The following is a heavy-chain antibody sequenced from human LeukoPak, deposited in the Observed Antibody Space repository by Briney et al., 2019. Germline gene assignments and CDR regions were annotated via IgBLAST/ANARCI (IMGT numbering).Heavy chain of an antibody. CDR3: ASLTVGRPNRRFGESHP. D-gene: IGHD3-10*01. CDR1: GGSISSSNW. J-gene: IGHJ5*02. Sequence: PSETLSLTCAVSGGSISSSNWWSWVRQPPGKGLEWIGEIYHSGSTNYNPSLKSRVAISVDKSKNQFSLKLSSVTAADTAVYYCASLTVGRPNRRFGESHPWGQGTLVTVSS. V-gene: IGHV4-4*02. CDR2: IYHSGST.